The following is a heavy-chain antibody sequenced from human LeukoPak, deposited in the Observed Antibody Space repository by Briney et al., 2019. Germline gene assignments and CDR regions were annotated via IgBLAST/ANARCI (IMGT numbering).Heavy chain of an antibody. Sequence: GRSLRLSCAASGFTFDDYAMHWVRHAPGKGLEWVSCISWNSGRIGYADSVKGRFTISRDNAKNSLYLQMTSLRAEDTALYYCAKEIGAFDIWGQGTMVTVSS. D-gene: IGHD2-21*01. J-gene: IGHJ3*02. CDR2: ISWNSGRI. V-gene: IGHV3-9*01. CDR1: GFTFDDYA. CDR3: AKEIGAFDI.